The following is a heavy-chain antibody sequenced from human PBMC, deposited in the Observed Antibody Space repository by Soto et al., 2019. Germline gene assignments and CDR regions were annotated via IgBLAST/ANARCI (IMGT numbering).Heavy chain of an antibody. CDR2: VKNNGGAT. J-gene: IGHJ5*02. D-gene: IGHD2-21*01. CDR3: AGDLAPAYDSNNWFDP. Sequence: EVQLVESGGDLVKPGGSLRLSCAASGFIFSHAWFHWVRQPPGKGLELVGRVKNNGGATDYAASVKGRFTISRDDSKDSVYLKISRLRTEDTALYYSAGDLAPAYDSNNWFDPGGQGTLVTVSS. CDR1: GFIFSHAW. V-gene: IGHV3-15*07.